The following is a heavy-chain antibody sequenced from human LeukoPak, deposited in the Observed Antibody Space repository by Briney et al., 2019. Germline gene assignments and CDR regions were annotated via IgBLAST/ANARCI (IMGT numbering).Heavy chain of an antibody. CDR2: ISSNGGTT. V-gene: IGHV3-64*01. Sequence: GGSLRLSCAASGFTFSGYAMHWVRQAPGKGLEYLSTISSNGGTTYYANSVKGRFIISRDNSKNTVDLQMGSLRAEDMAVYYCARERNRHCTNGVCHIRFDYWGQGALVTVSS. J-gene: IGHJ4*02. D-gene: IGHD2-8*01. CDR3: ARERNRHCTNGVCHIRFDY. CDR1: GFTFSGYA.